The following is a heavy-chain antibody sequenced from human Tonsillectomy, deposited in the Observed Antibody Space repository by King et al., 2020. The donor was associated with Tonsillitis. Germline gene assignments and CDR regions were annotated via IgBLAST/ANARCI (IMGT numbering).Heavy chain of an antibody. CDR1: GFTFSDYY. J-gene: IGHJ4*02. V-gene: IGHV3-11*05. Sequence: VQLVESGGGLVKPGGSLRLSCAASGFTFSDYYMTWIRQAPGKGLELVSFISVGGSYTNYADSGKGRFTISRDNAKNSLSLQMNSLRAEDTAVYYCARDRGSRITIFGGYYFDYWGQGTLVTVSS. CDR3: ARDRGSRITIFGGYYFDY. D-gene: IGHD3-3*01. CDR2: ISVGGSYT.